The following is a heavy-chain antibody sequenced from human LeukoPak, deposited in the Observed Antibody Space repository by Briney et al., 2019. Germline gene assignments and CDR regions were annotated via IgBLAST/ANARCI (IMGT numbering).Heavy chain of an antibody. J-gene: IGHJ4*02. Sequence: PGGSLRLSCAASGFTFSSYAMSWLRQAPGKGLEWVSAISGSGGSAYYADSVKGRFTISRDNSKNTLYLEMNSLRAEDTAVYYCAKVFRRFGVKKPHDYWGQGTLVTVSS. D-gene: IGHD3-10*01. CDR1: GFTFSSYA. V-gene: IGHV3-23*01. CDR3: AKVFRRFGVKKPHDY. CDR2: ISGSGGSA.